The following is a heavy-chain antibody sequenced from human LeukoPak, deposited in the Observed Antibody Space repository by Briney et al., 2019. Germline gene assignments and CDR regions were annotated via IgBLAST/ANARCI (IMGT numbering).Heavy chain of an antibody. V-gene: IGHV3-48*04. CDR1: GFTFSSYS. D-gene: IGHD1-1*01. CDR3: ARDKIEGPTKLDY. CDR2: ISSSSSTI. Sequence: PGGSLRLSCAASGFTFSSYSMNWVRQAPGKGLEWVSYISSSSSTIYYADSVKGRFTIYNAKNSLYLQMNSLRAEDTAVYYCARDKIEGPTKLDYWGQGILVTVSS. J-gene: IGHJ4*02.